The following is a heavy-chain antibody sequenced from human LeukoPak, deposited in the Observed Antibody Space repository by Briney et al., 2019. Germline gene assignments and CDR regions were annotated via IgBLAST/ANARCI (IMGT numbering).Heavy chain of an antibody. J-gene: IGHJ4*02. CDR3: TPGGAQFDY. CDR2: IRSKAYGGAT. CDR1: GLTFGDYA. Sequence: QPGGSLRLSCTGSGLTFGDYAMSWVRQAPGKGLEWVGFIRSKAYGGATEYAASVKGRFTISRDDSKSIAYLQMNSLKTEDTAVYYCTPGGAQFDYWGQGTLVTVSS. V-gene: IGHV3-49*04. D-gene: IGHD1-26*01.